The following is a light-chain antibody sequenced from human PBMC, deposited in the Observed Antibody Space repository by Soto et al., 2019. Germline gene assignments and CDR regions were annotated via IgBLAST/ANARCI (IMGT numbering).Light chain of an antibody. CDR3: QQSYSTPIT. CDR2: DAS. Sequence: GDRVTITCGASQSISSWLAWYQQKPGKAPKLLIYDASSLESGVPSRFSGSGSGTDFTLTISSLHPEDFATYYCQQSYSTPITFGQGTRLEIK. J-gene: IGKJ5*01. CDR1: QSISSW. V-gene: IGKV1-39*01.